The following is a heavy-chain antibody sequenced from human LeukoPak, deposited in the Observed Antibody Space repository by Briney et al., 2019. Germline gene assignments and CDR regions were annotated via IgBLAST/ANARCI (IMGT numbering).Heavy chain of an antibody. CDR2: MNPNSGNT. J-gene: IGHJ4*02. CDR3: ARAYYDTSAYPGY. D-gene: IGHD3-22*01. Sequence: ASVKVSCKASGYTFTSYDINWVRQATGQGLEWMGWMNPNSGNTGYAQKFQGRVTMTRNTSISTAYMELSSLRAEDAAVYYCARAYYDTSAYPGYWGQGTLVTVSS. V-gene: IGHV1-8*01. CDR1: GYTFTSYD.